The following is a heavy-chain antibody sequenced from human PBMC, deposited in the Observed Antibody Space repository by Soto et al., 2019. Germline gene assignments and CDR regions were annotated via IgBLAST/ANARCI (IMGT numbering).Heavy chain of an antibody. CDR2: IYHTVGR. CDR3: ARAVYCTTANCWDDFHYYNIDV. V-gene: IGHV4-4*02. CDR1: GDSINNTYW. J-gene: IGHJ6*02. Sequence: SETLSLTCFVSGDSINNTYWWSWVRQAPEKGLEWLGEIYHTVGRSYMPSLRGRITLSVDTSKNQFSLKLTSVTAADTAVYYCARAVYCTTANCWDDFHYYNIDVWGQGTAVTVSS. D-gene: IGHD2-2*01.